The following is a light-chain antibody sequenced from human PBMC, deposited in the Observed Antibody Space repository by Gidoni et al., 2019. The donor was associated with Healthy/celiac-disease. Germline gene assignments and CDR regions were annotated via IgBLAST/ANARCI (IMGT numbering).Light chain of an antibody. J-gene: IGLJ2*01. Sequence: QSALTQPRSVSGSPGQSVTISCTGTSSDVGGYNVVPWYQQHPGKAPELMIYDVSKRPSGVPDRFSGSKSGNTASLTISGLQAEDEADYYCCSYAGSYTVVFGGGTKLTVL. CDR2: DVS. CDR3: CSYAGSYTVV. CDR1: SSDVGGYNV. V-gene: IGLV2-11*01.